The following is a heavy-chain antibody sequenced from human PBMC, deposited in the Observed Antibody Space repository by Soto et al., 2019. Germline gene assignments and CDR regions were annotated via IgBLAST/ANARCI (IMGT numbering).Heavy chain of an antibody. CDR2: IYYSGST. CDR3: ARHGDYGDRYFDL. D-gene: IGHD4-17*01. CDR1: GGSISSGDYY. Sequence: PSETQSLTCPVPGGSISSGDYYWSWIRQPPGKGLEWIGYIYYSGSTYYNPSLKSRVTISVDTSKNQFSLKLSSVTAADTAVYYCARHGDYGDRYFDLWGRGTLVTVTS. V-gene: IGHV4-30-4*01. J-gene: IGHJ2*01.